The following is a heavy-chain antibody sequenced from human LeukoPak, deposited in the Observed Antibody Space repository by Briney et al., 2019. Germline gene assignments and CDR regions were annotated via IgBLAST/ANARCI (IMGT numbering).Heavy chain of an antibody. J-gene: IGHJ4*02. D-gene: IGHD1-1*01. CDR3: VRGGTGNGNYFDF. CDR2: IDDRGSPI. Sequence: GGSLRLSCAASGFSFSSYSMNWVRQAPGKGLEWLSYIDDRGSPIKYADSVKGRFTISRDNAKNSLSLQMNGLRGKDTAVYYCVRGGTGNGNYFDFWGQGTLVTVSS. V-gene: IGHV3-48*01. CDR1: GFSFSSYS.